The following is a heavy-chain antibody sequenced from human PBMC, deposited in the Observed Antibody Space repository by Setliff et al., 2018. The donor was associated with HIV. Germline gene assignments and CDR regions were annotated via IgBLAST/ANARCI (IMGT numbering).Heavy chain of an antibody. D-gene: IGHD2-21*02. Sequence: GGSLRLSCAASGFTFSSYSMNWVRQAPGKGLEWVSYISSSSSYIYYADSVKGRFTISRDNAKNSLYLQMNSLSAEDTALYYCTREDVGTAIYGAFDIWGQGTMVTVSS. CDR3: TREDVGTAIYGAFDI. CDR1: GFTFSSYS. V-gene: IGHV3-21*05. CDR2: ISSSSSYI. J-gene: IGHJ3*02.